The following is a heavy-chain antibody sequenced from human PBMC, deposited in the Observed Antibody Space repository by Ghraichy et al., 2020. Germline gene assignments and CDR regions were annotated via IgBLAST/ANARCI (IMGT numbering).Heavy chain of an antibody. D-gene: IGHD6-13*01. V-gene: IGHV3-30*04. CDR1: GFTFSSYA. CDR3: ARGPRAGTPSNHFDY. J-gene: IGHJ4*02. Sequence: GGSLRLSCAASGFTFSSYAMHWVRQAPGKGLEWVAFISYDGSNKYYADSVKGRFTISRDNSKNTLYLQMNSLRAEDTAVYYCARGPRAGTPSNHFDYWGQGTLVTVSS. CDR2: ISYDGSNK.